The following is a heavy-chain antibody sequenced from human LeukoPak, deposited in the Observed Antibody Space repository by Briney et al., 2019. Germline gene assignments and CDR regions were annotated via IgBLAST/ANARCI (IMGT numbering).Heavy chain of an antibody. CDR2: ISYDGSNK. Sequence: PGGSLRLSCAASGFTFSSYAMHWVRQAPGKGLEWVAVISYDGSNKYHADSVKGRFTISRDNSKNTLYLQMNSLRAEDTAVYYCARARGRGYSYGTYFDYWGQGTLVTVSS. D-gene: IGHD5-18*01. V-gene: IGHV3-30-3*01. J-gene: IGHJ4*02. CDR1: GFTFSSYA. CDR3: ARARGRGYSYGTYFDY.